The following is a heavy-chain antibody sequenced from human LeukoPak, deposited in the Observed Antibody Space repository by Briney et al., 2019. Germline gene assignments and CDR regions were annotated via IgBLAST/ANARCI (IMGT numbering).Heavy chain of an antibody. V-gene: IGHV4-59*01. Sequence: SETLSLTCTVSGGSISSYYWSWIRQPPGKGLEWIGYIYYSGSTNYNPSLKSRVTISVDTSKNQFSLKLSSVIAADTAVYYCASTTVAGSWYFDYWGQGTLVTVSS. CDR1: GGSISSYY. CDR3: ASTTVAGSWYFDY. J-gene: IGHJ4*02. CDR2: IYYSGST. D-gene: IGHD6-19*01.